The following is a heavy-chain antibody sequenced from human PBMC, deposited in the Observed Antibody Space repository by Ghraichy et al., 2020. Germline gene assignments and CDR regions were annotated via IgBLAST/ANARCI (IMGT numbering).Heavy chain of an antibody. CDR3: ARDHGVRRRITMIVGEDAFDI. J-gene: IGHJ3*02. CDR2: IYYSGST. D-gene: IGHD3-22*01. Sequence: SETLSLTCTVSGGSISSGGYYWSWIRQHPGKGLEWIGYIYYSGSTYYNPSLKSRVTISVDTSKNQFSLKLSSVTAADTAVYYCARDHGVRRRITMIVGEDAFDIWGQGTMVTVSS. CDR1: GGSISSGGYY. V-gene: IGHV4-31*03.